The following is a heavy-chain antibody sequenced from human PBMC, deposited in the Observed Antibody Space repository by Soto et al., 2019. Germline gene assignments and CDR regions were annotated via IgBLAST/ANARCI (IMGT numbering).Heavy chain of an antibody. CDR3: ARDRLTSSGWYRDPFFDP. Sequence: GRSLRLSCAASGFTFSSYWMHWVRQAPGKGLVWVSRINSDGSSTSYADSVKGRFTISRDNAKNTLYLQMNSLRAEDTAVYYCARDRLTSSGWYRDPFFDPWGQGTLVTVSS. V-gene: IGHV3-74*01. CDR2: INSDGSST. CDR1: GFTFSSYW. D-gene: IGHD6-19*01. J-gene: IGHJ5*02.